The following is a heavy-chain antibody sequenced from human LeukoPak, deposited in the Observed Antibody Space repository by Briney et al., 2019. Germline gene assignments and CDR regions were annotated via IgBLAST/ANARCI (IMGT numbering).Heavy chain of an antibody. D-gene: IGHD3-3*01. Sequence: GASVKVSCKASGHTFTGYYMHWVRQAPGQGLEWMGRINPNSGGTNYAQKFQGRVTMTRDTSISTAYMELSRLRSDDTAVYYCAREEYDFWSGYQVYWGQGTLVTVSS. V-gene: IGHV1-2*06. CDR1: GHTFTGYY. CDR2: INPNSGGT. J-gene: IGHJ4*02. CDR3: AREEYDFWSGYQVY.